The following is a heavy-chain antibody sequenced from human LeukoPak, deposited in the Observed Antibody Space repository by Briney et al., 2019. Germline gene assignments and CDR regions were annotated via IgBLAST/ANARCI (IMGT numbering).Heavy chain of an antibody. CDR1: GGSFSGYY. D-gene: IGHD6-19*01. CDR2: INHSGST. CDR3: ARAFKQWLVLNWFDP. V-gene: IGHV4-34*01. J-gene: IGHJ5*02. Sequence: PSETLSLTCAVYGGSFSGYYWSWIRQPPGKGLEWIGEINHSGSTNYNPSPKSRVTISVDTSKNQFSLKLSSVTAADTAVYYCARAFKQWLVLNWFDPWGQGTLVTVSS.